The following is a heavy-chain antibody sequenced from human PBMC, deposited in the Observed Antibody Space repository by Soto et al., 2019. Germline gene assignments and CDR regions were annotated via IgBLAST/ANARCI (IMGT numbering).Heavy chain of an antibody. D-gene: IGHD3-3*01. CDR3: APILNRAFET. Sequence: EVQLVESGGGLVQPGGSLRLSCAASGFTFSSYWMSWVRQAPGRGLEWMGNIKQDGTEKDYVDSVKGRFTISRDNARNSVFLQMDSLRADDTAVYYCAPILNRAFETWGQGTMVTVSS. J-gene: IGHJ3*02. CDR2: IKQDGTEK. V-gene: IGHV3-7*01. CDR1: GFTFSSYW.